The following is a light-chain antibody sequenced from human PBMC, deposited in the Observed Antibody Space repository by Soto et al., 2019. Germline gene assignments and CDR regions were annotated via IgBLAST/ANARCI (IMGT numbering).Light chain of an antibody. J-gene: IGKJ3*01. V-gene: IGKV3-20*01. CDR2: GAS. Sequence: EIVLTQSPGTLSLSPGERATLSCRASQSVSSSYLAWYQQKPGQPPRLLIYGASSRATGIPDRFSGSGSGTDFTLTISRLEPEDFAVYYCQQYGSSPLTFGPGTKVDI. CDR1: QSVSSSY. CDR3: QQYGSSPLT.